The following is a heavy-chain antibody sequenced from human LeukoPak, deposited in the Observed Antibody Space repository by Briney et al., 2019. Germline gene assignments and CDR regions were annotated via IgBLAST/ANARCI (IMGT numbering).Heavy chain of an antibody. D-gene: IGHD2-2*01. J-gene: IGHJ4*02. CDR3: ASDIVVVPAAMTFDY. V-gene: IGHV3-30*02. CDR1: GFTFSSYG. Sequence: GGSLRLSCAASGFTFSSYGMHWVRQAPGKGLEWVAFIRYDGSNKYYADSVKGRFTISRDNSKNTLYLQMNSLRAEDTAVYYCASDIVVVPAAMTFDYWGQGTLVTVSS. CDR2: IRYDGSNK.